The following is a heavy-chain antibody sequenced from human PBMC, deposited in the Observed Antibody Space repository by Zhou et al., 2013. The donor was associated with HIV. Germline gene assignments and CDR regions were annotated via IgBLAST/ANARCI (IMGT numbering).Heavy chain of an antibody. CDR3: ARSISNPYGDAGPYNWFDP. Sequence: QVQLVQSGAEVKKPGASVKVSCKASGYTFTSYAMHWVRQAPGQRLEWMGWINAGNGNTKYSQKFQGRVTITRDTSASTAYMELSSLRSEDTAVYYCARSISNPYGDAGPYNWFDPWGQGTLVTVSS. J-gene: IGHJ5*02. V-gene: IGHV1-3*01. CDR1: GYTFTSYA. D-gene: IGHD4-17*01. CDR2: INAGNGNT.